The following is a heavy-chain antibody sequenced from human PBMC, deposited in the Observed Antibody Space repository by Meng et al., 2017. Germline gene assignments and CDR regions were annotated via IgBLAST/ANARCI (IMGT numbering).Heavy chain of an antibody. V-gene: IGHV1-8*03. CDR1: GYTFTSYD. D-gene: IGHD1-26*01. Sequence: ASVKVSCKASGYTFTSYDINGVRQATGQGLEWMGWMNPNRGNTGYAQKFQGRVTITRNTSISTAYMELSSLRSEDTAVYYCARSELVGATTWFDPWGQGTLVTVSS. J-gene: IGHJ5*02. CDR2: MNPNRGNT. CDR3: ARSELVGATTWFDP.